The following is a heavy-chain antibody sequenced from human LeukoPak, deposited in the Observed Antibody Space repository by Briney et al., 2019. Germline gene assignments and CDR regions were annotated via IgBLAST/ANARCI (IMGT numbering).Heavy chain of an antibody. D-gene: IGHD6-19*01. CDR1: GGSISSGGYY. V-gene: IGHV4-30-2*01. CDR3: ARDGAATVAGYAFDI. CDR2: IYHSGST. Sequence: PSQTLSLTCTVSGGSISSGGYYWSWIRQPPGKGLEWIGYIYHSGSTYYNPSLKSRVTISVDKSKNQFSLKLISLTAADTAVYYCARDGAATVAGYAFDIWGQGTMVTVSS. J-gene: IGHJ3*02.